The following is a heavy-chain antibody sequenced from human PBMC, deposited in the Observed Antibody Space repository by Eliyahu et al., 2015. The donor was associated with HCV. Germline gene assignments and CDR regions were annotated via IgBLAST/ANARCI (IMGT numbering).Heavy chain of an antibody. CDR2: ICYSGTT. Sequence: QLQLQESGPGLVKPSETLSLTCTVSGGSISSXSYSWGWXRQPPGKGLGWIGSICYSGTTYDNPSLKSRVTISVDTSKNQFSLKLSSVTAADTAVYYCARPHTDIVGAIRYFDLWGRGTLVTVSS. D-gene: IGHD1-26*01. CDR1: GGSISSXSYS. J-gene: IGHJ2*01. V-gene: IGHV4-39*01. CDR3: ARPHTDIVGAIRYFDL.